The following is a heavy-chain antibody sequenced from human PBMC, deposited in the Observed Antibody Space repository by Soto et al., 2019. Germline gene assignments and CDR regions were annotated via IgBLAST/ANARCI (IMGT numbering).Heavy chain of an antibody. CDR1: GYSFTSYW. Sequence: GESLKISCRASGYSFTSYWIRWVRQMPGKGLEWLGRIAPSDSYTNHSPSFQGHVTLSADKSTSTAYLQWTSLKASDTAMYYCARQDYTPEPNYFFDYRGQGTLVTVSS. D-gene: IGHD4-4*01. CDR3: ARQDYTPEPNYFFDY. V-gene: IGHV5-10-1*01. J-gene: IGHJ4*02. CDR2: IAPSDSYT.